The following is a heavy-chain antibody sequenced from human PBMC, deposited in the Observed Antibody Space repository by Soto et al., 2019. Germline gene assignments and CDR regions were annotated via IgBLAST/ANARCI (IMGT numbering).Heavy chain of an antibody. V-gene: IGHV1-18*01. CDR3: AIEVRPQNALETLNLEY. Sequence: QVQLVQSGAEVRKPGASVKVSCKASGYSFTNYGISWVRQAPGQGLEWMGWISAYNGNTKFAQKVQGRVTMATDTSTTPAYRELRSLRSDDTAVYYCAIEVRPQNALETLNLEYWGQRTLVTVSS. CDR1: GYSFTNYG. J-gene: IGHJ4*02. D-gene: IGHD3-10*01. CDR2: ISAYNGNT.